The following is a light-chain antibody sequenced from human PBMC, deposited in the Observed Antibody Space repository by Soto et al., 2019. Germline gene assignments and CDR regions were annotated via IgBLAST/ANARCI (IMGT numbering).Light chain of an antibody. CDR3: CLSHGGVVV. J-gene: IGLJ2*01. V-gene: IGLV7-46*01. Sequence: QALVTQESSLTVSPGGTVTVTCGSSTGAVTSGHWPYWFQQRPGQAPRTLIYDTNIKHSWTPGRFSGSLLGGKAALTLSGAQPEDEADYYCCLSHGGVVVFGGGTRLTVL. CDR1: TGAVTSGHW. CDR2: DTN.